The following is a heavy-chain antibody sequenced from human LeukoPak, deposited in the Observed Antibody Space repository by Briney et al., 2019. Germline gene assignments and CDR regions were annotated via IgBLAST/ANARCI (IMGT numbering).Heavy chain of an antibody. J-gene: IGHJ4*02. CDR1: GGSISSYY. V-gene: IGHV4-59*01. CDR2: IYYSGST. Sequence: PSETLSLTGTGPGGSISSYYWGWIRQPPGKGLEGIGYIYYSGSTNYNPSLKSRVTISVDTSKNQFSLKLSSVTAADTAVYYCARCGEAAAGIYYWGEGTLVSVSS. D-gene: IGHD6-13*01. CDR3: ARCGEAAAGIYY.